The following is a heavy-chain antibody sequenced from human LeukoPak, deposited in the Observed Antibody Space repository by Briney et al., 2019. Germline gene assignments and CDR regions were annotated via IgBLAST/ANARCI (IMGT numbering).Heavy chain of an antibody. D-gene: IGHD6-13*01. CDR2: IYYSGST. CDR3: ARQYSSRRPLFDY. V-gene: IGHV4-59*08. J-gene: IGHJ4*02. Sequence: TSETLSLTCTVSGGSISSYYWSWIRQPPGKRLEWIGYIYYSGSTNYNPSLKSRVTISIDTSKNQFSLKLSSVTAADTAVYYCARQYSSRRPLFDYWGQGTLVTVSS. CDR1: GGSISSYY.